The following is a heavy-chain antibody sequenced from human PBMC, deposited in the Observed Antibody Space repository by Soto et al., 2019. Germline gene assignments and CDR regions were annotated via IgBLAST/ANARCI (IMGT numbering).Heavy chain of an antibody. CDR3: ARDPKPPGGQHWAFNSSDP. Sequence: PGGTLRLSCAASGFSFRISPMHWVRQAPGKGPEWVALISYDGTNKVYAESVKGRLSISGDNSKRALYLQVDGLRPEDAAVYYCARDPKPPGGQHWAFNSSDPWAQGPLV. J-gene: IGHJ5*02. V-gene: IGHV3-30-3*01. CDR2: ISYDGTNK. CDR1: GFSFRISP. D-gene: IGHD7-27*01.